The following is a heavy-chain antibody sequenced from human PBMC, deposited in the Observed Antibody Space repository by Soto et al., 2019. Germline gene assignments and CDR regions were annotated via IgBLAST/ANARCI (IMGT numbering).Heavy chain of an antibody. Sequence: GGSLRLSCAASGFTFSDHYMDWVRQAPGKGLEWVGRIRNRPNSYTTQYAASVRGRFAVLRDDSENLVYLQMNDLKTEDTAVYYCVRDSGRGFYFDYWGQGAQVTAPQ. CDR2: IRNRPNSYTT. J-gene: IGHJ4*02. CDR3: VRDSGRGFYFDY. D-gene: IGHD3-10*01. CDR1: GFTFSDHY. V-gene: IGHV3-72*01.